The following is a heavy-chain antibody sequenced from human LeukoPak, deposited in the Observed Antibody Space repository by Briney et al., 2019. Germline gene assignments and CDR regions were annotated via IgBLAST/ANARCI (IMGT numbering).Heavy chain of an antibody. D-gene: IGHD4-17*01. Sequence: GGSLRLSCAASGFTFSSYSMSWVRQAPGKGLEWVSSISSSSSYIYYADSVKGRFTISRDNAKNSLYLQMNSLRAEDTAVYYCARDETVTTWYYFDYWGQGTLVTVSS. CDR3: ARDETVTTWYYFDY. V-gene: IGHV3-21*01. J-gene: IGHJ4*02. CDR2: ISSSSSYI. CDR1: GFTFSSYS.